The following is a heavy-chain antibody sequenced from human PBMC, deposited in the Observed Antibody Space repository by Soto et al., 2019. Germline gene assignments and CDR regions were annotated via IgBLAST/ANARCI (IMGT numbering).Heavy chain of an antibody. V-gene: IGHV3-48*02. Sequence: GSLRVACSPSGFTFSSYSMNWVRQAAGKGLEWVSYISSSSSTIYYADAVKVRFTISRDNAKNSLYLQMNSLRDEETAVYYCARDLGYYGSGSYYVKYYYYGMDVWGQGTKVTVSS. D-gene: IGHD3-10*01. CDR3: ARDLGYYGSGSYYVKYYYYGMDV. J-gene: IGHJ6*02. CDR2: ISSSSSTI. CDR1: GFTFSSYS.